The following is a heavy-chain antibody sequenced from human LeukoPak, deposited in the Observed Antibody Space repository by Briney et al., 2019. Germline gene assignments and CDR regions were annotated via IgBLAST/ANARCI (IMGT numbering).Heavy chain of an antibody. CDR3: ARGGNQYMADYGDTLEQFDY. J-gene: IGHJ4*02. CDR1: GFTFSSYW. V-gene: IGHV3-7*01. Sequence: PGGSLRLSCAASGFTFSSYWMSWVRQAPGKGLEWVANIKQDGSEKYYVDSVKGRSTISRDNAKNSLYLQMNSLRAEDTAVYYCARGGNQYMADYGDTLEQFDYWGQGTLVTVSS. CDR2: IKQDGSEK. D-gene: IGHD4-17*01.